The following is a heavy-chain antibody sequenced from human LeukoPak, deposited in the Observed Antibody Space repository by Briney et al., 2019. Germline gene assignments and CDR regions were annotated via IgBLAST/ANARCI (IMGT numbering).Heavy chain of an antibody. CDR2: IKSKTDGGTT. Sequence: GGSLRLSCAASGFTFSNAWMSWVRQAPGKGLEWVGRIKSKTDGGTTDYAAPVKGRFTISRDDSKNTLYLQMNSLKTEDTAVYYCTTDYYYDSRGYYDFFIYGRQRTVVTVSS. D-gene: IGHD3-22*01. CDR3: TTDYYYDSRGYYDFFIY. CDR1: GFTFSNAW. V-gene: IGHV3-15*01. J-gene: IGHJ4*02.